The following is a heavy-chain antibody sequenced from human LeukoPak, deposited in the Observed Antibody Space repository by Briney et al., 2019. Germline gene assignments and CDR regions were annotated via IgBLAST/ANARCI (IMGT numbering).Heavy chain of an antibody. Sequence: GESLKISFKGSGYRFTSYWIGWVRPMPGKGLEWMGIIYPGDSDTRYSPSFQGQVTISADKPISTAYLQWSSLKASDTAMYYCARRVGYSYGYGDYWGQGTLVTVSS. CDR1: GYRFTSYW. V-gene: IGHV5-51*01. D-gene: IGHD5-18*01. CDR2: IYPGDSDT. J-gene: IGHJ4*02. CDR3: ARRVGYSYGYGDY.